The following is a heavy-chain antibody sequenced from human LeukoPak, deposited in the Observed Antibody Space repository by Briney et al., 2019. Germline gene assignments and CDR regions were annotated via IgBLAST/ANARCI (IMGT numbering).Heavy chain of an antibody. V-gene: IGHV4-61*02. Sequence: SETLSLTCTVSGGSISSGSYYWSWIRQPAGKGLEWIGRIYTSGSTNYNPSLKSRVTISVDTSKNQFSLKLSSVTAADTAVYYCAKASEEYQLLYREPDYWGQGTLVTVSS. CDR2: IYTSGST. D-gene: IGHD2-2*02. CDR1: GGSISSGSYY. J-gene: IGHJ4*02. CDR3: AKASEEYQLLYREPDY.